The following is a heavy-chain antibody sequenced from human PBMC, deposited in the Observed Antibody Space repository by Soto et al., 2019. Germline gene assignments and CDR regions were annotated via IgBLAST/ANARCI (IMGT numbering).Heavy chain of an antibody. CDR2: ISIYIGKT. V-gene: IGHV1-18*01. D-gene: IGHD2-21*01. CDR3: AILSHIVVGKFDY. Sequence: GASVKVSCEASGDTFTSYGISWVRQAPGQGLEWMGWISIYIGKTNYAQKLQGRVTMTTDKSTSTAYMELSSLRSEDTAVYYCAILSHIVVGKFDYWGQGTLVTVSS. CDR1: GDTFTSYG. J-gene: IGHJ4*02.